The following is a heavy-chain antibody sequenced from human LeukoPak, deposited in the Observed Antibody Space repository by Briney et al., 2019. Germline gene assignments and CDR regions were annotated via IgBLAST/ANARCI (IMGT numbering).Heavy chain of an antibody. J-gene: IGHJ4*02. V-gene: IGHV4-59*08. CDR3: ARVPYGSGTLSDY. Sequence: SETLSLTCTVSGGSISRDYWSWIRQPPGKGLEWIGYIYYTGSTNYNPSLNSRVTISLETSKNQFSLKLSSVTAADTAVYYCARVPYGSGTLSDYWGQGTLVTVSS. D-gene: IGHD3-10*01. CDR2: IYYTGST. CDR1: GGSISRDY.